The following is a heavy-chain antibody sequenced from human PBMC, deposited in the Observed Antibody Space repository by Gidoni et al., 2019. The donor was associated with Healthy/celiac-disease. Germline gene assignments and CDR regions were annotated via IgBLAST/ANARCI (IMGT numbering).Heavy chain of an antibody. J-gene: IGHJ6*02. CDR2: IYPGDSDT. Sequence: EGQLVQPGAEGKKPWESLKISCKGSGYSFTLYWIGWVRQMPGKGLEWMGIIYPGDSDTRYSPSFQGQVTISADKSISTAYLQWSSLKASDTAMYYCARHLVSGYDRYYYGMDVWGQGTTVTVSS. CDR1: GYSFTLYW. CDR3: ARHLVSGYDRYYYGMDV. D-gene: IGHD5-12*01. V-gene: IGHV5-51*01.